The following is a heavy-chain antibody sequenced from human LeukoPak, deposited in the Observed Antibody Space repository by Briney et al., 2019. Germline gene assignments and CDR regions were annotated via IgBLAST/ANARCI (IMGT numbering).Heavy chain of an antibody. Sequence: GGSLRLSCAASGFTFDDYAMHWVRQAPGKGLEWVSGISWNSGSIGYADSVKGRFTISRDNSENTLYLQMKSLRHEDTAVYYCARDWSAAVYAPFDYWGQGTLVTVSS. CDR2: ISWNSGSI. D-gene: IGHD5/OR15-5a*01. CDR1: GFTFDDYA. CDR3: ARDWSAAVYAPFDY. J-gene: IGHJ4*02. V-gene: IGHV3-9*01.